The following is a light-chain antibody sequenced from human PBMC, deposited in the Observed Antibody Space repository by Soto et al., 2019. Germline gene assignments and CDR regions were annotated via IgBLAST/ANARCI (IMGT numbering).Light chain of an antibody. CDR2: EVT. CDR1: SSDVGGYNY. CDR3: SSFTSRFTFNYV. V-gene: IGLV2-14*01. Sequence: QSALTQPASVSGSPGQSIIISCTGTSSDVGGYNYVSWYQQYPGKAPKILIYEVTTRPSGVSDRFSGSKSGNTASLTISGLQAEDDADYYCSSFTSRFTFNYVFGTGTKLTVL. J-gene: IGLJ1*01.